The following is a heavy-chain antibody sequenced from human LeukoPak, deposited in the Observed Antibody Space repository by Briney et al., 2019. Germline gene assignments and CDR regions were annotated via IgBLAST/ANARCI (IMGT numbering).Heavy chain of an antibody. V-gene: IGHV4-59*01. D-gene: IGHD3-22*01. CDR3: ARLYYYDSSGYSSGDY. Sequence: SEPLSLTCTVSGGSISSYYWSWIRQPPGKGLEWIGYIYYSGSTNYNPSLKSRVTISVDTSKNQFSLKLSSVTAADTAVYYCARLYYYDSSGYSSGDYWGQGTLVTVSS. J-gene: IGHJ4*02. CDR1: GGSISSYY. CDR2: IYYSGST.